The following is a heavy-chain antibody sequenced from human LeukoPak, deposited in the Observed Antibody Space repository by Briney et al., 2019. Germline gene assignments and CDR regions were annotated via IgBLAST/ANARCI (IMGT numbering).Heavy chain of an antibody. CDR2: INPNSGGT. CDR1: GYTFIYYY. CDR3: ARDHYHKIHSVMVTAPDY. D-gene: IGHD2-21*02. V-gene: IGHV1-2*02. J-gene: IGHJ4*02. Sequence: ASVKVSCKASGYTFIYYYIYWVRQAPGQGLEWMGWINPNSGGTNYAQKFQGRVTMTRDTSTSTVYMELSSLRSEDTAVYYCARDHYHKIHSVMVTAPDYWGQGTLVIVSS.